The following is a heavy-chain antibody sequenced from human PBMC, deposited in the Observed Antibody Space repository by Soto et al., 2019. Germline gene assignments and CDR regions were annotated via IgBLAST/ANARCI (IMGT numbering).Heavy chain of an antibody. V-gene: IGHV4-34*01. CDR1: GLSFSGYY. J-gene: IGHJ5*02. CDR2: INHSGST. D-gene: IGHD3-10*01. Sequence: AKLSDTSAIEGLSFSGYYWRWIRQPPGKGLEWIGEINHSGSTNYNPSLKSRVTISVDTSKNQFSLKLSSVTAADTAVYYCARGQGVYSILVRGVGLLYPRGKGNLVTVS. CDR3: ARGQGVYSILVRGVGLLYP.